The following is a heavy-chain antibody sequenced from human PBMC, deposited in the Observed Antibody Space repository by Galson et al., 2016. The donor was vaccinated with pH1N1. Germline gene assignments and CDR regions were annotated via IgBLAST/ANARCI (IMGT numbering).Heavy chain of an antibody. CDR2: IIPILTTA. CDR3: AREDYYDVDLSDWYFDL. Sequence: SVKASCKASGGTFNSNGLSWVRQAPGQGLEWMGRIIPILTTANYAQKFQGKITITADESTSTACMELSSLRSEDTALYYCAREDYYDVDLSDWYFDLWGRGTLVTVSS. V-gene: IGHV1-69*13. CDR1: GGTFNSNG. J-gene: IGHJ2*01. D-gene: IGHD3-22*01.